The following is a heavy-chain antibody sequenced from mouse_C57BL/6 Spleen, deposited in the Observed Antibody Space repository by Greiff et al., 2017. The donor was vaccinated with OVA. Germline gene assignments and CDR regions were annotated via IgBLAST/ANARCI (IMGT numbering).Heavy chain of an antibody. CDR3: ARERTAQAPFDD. CDR1: GYTFTDYY. D-gene: IGHD3-2*02. J-gene: IGHJ3*01. V-gene: IGHV1-77*01. Sequence: QVQLQQSGAELVKPGASVKISCKASGYTFTDYYINWVKQRPGQGLEWIGKIGPGSGSPYYNEKFKGKATLTADKSSSTAYMQLSSLTSEESEYYFCARERTAQAPFDDWGPGTLVTVSA. CDR2: IGPGSGSP.